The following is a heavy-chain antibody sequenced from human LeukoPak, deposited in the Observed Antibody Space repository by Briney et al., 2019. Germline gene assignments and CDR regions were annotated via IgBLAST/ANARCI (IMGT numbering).Heavy chain of an antibody. CDR1: GFTSSTSG. Sequence: GSLRLSCEASGFTSSTSGFHWGRQPPGKGLEWIGELNHSGSTNYNPSLKSRVTMSLDTSKNQFSLKLSSVTAADTAVYYCARVKQLVYGYYFDYWGQGTLVTVSS. CDR3: ARVKQLVYGYYFDY. D-gene: IGHD6-13*01. J-gene: IGHJ4*02. CDR2: LNHSGST. V-gene: IGHV4-34*01.